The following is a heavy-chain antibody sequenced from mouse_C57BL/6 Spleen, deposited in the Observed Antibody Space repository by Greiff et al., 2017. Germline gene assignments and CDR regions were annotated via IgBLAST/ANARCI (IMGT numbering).Heavy chain of an antibody. CDR3: ARGYYLDY. J-gene: IGHJ2*01. CDR1: GYAFSSSW. V-gene: IGHV1-82*01. Sequence: VQLQQSGPELVKPGASVKISCKASGYAFSSSWMNWVKQRPGKGLEWIGRIYPGNGDTNYNGKFKGKATLTADKSSSTAYMQLSSLTSEDSAVYFCARGYYLDYWGQGTTLTVSS. CDR2: IYPGNGDT.